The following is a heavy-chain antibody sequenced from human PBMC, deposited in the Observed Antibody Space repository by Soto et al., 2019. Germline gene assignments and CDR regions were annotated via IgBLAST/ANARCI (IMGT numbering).Heavy chain of an antibody. V-gene: IGHV3-74*01. D-gene: IGHD2-15*01. CDR3: ARDPSTLEVAAIDY. Sequence: GESLKISCAASGFTFSSYWMHWVRQAPGKGLVWVSRINSDGSSTSYADSVKGRFTISRDNAKNTLYLQMNSLRAEDTAVYYCARDPSTLEVAAIDYWGQGTLVTVSS. CDR2: INSDGSST. J-gene: IGHJ4*02. CDR1: GFTFSSYW.